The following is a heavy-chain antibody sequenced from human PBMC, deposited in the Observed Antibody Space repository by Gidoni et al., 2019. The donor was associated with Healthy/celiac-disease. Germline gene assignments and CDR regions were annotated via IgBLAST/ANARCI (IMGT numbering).Heavy chain of an antibody. CDR3: ARMAAVVVTARYNWFDP. J-gene: IGHJ5*02. V-gene: IGHV4-59*01. Sequence: QVQLQESGPGLVKPSETLSLTCTVSGGSISSYYWSWIRQPPGKGLEWIGYIYYSGSTTYNPSLKSRVTISVDTSKNQFSLKLSSVTAADTAVYYCARMAAVVVTARYNWFDPWGQGTLVTVSS. CDR2: IYYSGST. CDR1: GGSISSYY. D-gene: IGHD2-21*02.